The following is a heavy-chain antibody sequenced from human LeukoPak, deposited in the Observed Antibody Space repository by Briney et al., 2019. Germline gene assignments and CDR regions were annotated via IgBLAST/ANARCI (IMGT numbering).Heavy chain of an antibody. J-gene: IGHJ4*02. CDR2: ISNSGGST. CDR1: GFTFSSHV. Sequence: GGSLRLSCAASGFTFSSHVMSWVRQAPGKGLEWVSTISNSGGSTYYADSVKGRFTISRDNSESTLYLQMSSLRAEDTAVYFCAKGATIERGYFDYWGQGTLVTVSS. CDR3: AKGATIERGYFDY. V-gene: IGHV3-23*01. D-gene: IGHD5-12*01.